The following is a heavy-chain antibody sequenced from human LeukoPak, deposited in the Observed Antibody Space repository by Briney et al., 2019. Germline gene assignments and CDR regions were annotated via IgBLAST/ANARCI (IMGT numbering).Heavy chain of an antibody. Sequence: GGSLRLSCAASGFTFSSYAMSWVRQAPGKGLEWVSAISDSGGSTYYADSVKGRFTISRDNSKNTLYLQMNSLRAEDTAVYYCAKSWVYYDSSGYYYEVHEAFDIWGQGTMVTVSS. J-gene: IGHJ3*02. CDR1: GFTFSSYA. V-gene: IGHV3-23*01. CDR3: AKSWVYYDSSGYYYEVHEAFDI. D-gene: IGHD3-22*01. CDR2: ISDSGGST.